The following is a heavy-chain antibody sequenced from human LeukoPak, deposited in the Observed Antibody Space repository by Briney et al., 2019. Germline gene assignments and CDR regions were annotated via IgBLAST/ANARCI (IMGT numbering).Heavy chain of an antibody. D-gene: IGHD1-26*01. CDR3: ARDRRVGATTPDY. Sequence: GGSLRLSCAASGFTFSDYYMSWIRQAPGKELEWVSYISSSSSTIYYADSVKGRFTISRDNAKNSLYLQMNSLRAEDTAVYYCARDRRVGATTPDYWGQGTLVTVSS. CDR1: GFTFSDYY. V-gene: IGHV3-11*04. CDR2: ISSSSSTI. J-gene: IGHJ4*02.